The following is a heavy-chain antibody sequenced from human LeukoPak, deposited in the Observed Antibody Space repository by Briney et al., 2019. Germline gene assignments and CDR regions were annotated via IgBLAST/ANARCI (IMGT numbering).Heavy chain of an antibody. D-gene: IGHD1-7*01. V-gene: IGHV3-30-3*01. Sequence: PGRSLRLSCAATGFTFSNYAIRWGRQAPGKGLEWVAFISDDGSRQHYADSVKGRFTISRDNARNSLYLQMNSLRDEDTAVYYCATEMGTTSDFWGQGTLVTVSS. CDR1: GFTFSNYA. J-gene: IGHJ4*02. CDR2: ISDDGSRQ. CDR3: ATEMGTTSDF.